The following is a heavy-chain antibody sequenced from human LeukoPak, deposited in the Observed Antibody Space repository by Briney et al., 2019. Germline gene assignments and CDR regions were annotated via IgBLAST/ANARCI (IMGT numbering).Heavy chain of an antibody. Sequence: GGSLRLSCAASGFTFSSYSMNWVRQAPGKGLEWVSSISGSSRYIYYADSVKGRFTISRDNAKNSLYLQMNSLRAEDTAVYYCARLNALIRGYSGYDSAHIDYWGQGTLVSVSS. J-gene: IGHJ4*02. V-gene: IGHV3-21*01. CDR2: ISGSSRYI. D-gene: IGHD5-12*01. CDR1: GFTFSSYS. CDR3: ARLNALIRGYSGYDSAHIDY.